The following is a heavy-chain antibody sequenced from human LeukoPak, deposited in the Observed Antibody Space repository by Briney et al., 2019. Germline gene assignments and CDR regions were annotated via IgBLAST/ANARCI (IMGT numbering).Heavy chain of an antibody. Sequence: SVKVSCKASGGTFSSYAISWVRQAPGQGLEWMGGIIPIFGTANYAQKFQGRVTITADESTSTAYMELSSLRSEDTAVYYCARDALPPGYSSSWYLLDYWGQGTLVTVSS. D-gene: IGHD6-13*01. CDR3: ARDALPPGYSSSWYLLDY. V-gene: IGHV1-69*13. CDR2: IIPIFGTA. J-gene: IGHJ4*02. CDR1: GGTFSSYA.